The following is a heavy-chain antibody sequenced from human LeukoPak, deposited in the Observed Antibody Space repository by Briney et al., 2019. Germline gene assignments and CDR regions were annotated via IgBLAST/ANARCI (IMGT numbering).Heavy chain of an antibody. J-gene: IGHJ3*02. V-gene: IGHV4-59*01. CDR1: GGSISSYY. Sequence: PSETLSLTCTVSGGSISSYYWSWIRQPPGKGLEWIGYIYYSGSTNYNPSLKSRVTISVDTSKNQFSLKLSSVTAADTAVYYCARDHLVVGDYYDSSGYYWDAFDIWGQGTMVTVSS. CDR3: ARDHLVVGDYYDSSGYYWDAFDI. CDR2: IYYSGST. D-gene: IGHD3-22*01.